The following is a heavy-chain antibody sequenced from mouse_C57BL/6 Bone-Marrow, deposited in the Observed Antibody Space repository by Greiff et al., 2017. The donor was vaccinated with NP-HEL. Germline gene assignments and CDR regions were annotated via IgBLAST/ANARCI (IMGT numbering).Heavy chain of an antibody. CDR3: ARWGYYLWYFDV. Sequence: QVQLQQPGAELVKPGASVKLSCKASGYTFTSYWMQWVKQRPGQGLEWIGEIDPSDSYTNYNQKFKGKATLTVDTSSSTAYMQLSSLTSEDSAVYYCARWGYYLWYFDVWGTGTTVTVSS. J-gene: IGHJ1*03. CDR2: IDPSDSYT. V-gene: IGHV1-50*01. CDR1: GYTFTSYW. D-gene: IGHD2-3*01.